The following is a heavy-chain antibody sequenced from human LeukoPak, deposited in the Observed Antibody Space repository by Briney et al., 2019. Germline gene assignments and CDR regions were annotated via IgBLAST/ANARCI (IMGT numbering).Heavy chain of an antibody. V-gene: IGHV3-9*01. J-gene: IGHJ4*02. D-gene: IGHD3-22*01. CDR2: ISWNSGSM. CDR3: AKDILPSHYYDSSGSFDY. CDR1: GFTFDDYA. Sequence: GGSLRLSCAASGFTFDDYAMHWVRQAPGKGLEWVSGISWNSGSMDYADSVKGRFTISRDNAKNSLYLQMNSLRAEDTALYYCAKDILPSHYYDSSGSFDYWGQGTLVTVSS.